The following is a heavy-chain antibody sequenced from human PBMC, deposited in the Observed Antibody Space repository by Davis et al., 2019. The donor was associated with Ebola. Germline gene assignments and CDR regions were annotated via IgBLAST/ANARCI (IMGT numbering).Heavy chain of an antibody. J-gene: IGHJ4*01. D-gene: IGHD4-17*01. Sequence: PGGSLRLSCAASGFRFSGYPMNWVRQAPAKGLEWISQITGSGTGTYYADSVKGRFTISRDTGKSSLFLQMNSLRDEDTAIYYCASGKDYAFDYWGLGTLVTVSS. CDR2: ITGSGTGT. V-gene: IGHV3-48*02. CDR1: GFRFSGYP. CDR3: ASGKDYAFDY.